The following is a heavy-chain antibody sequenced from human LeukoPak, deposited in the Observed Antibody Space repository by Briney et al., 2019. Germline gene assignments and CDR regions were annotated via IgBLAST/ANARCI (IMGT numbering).Heavy chain of an antibody. Sequence: GGSLRLSCGASGFTFSSSAMHWVRPGPVKGLEWVAYIAHHGNNKYYADSVKGRFTISRDNSKGSLYLQMNSLRADDTAVYYCAKDGSWSCTDWGQGTLVRVSS. CDR3: AKDGSWSCTD. J-gene: IGHJ4*02. CDR1: GFTFSSSA. V-gene: IGHV3-30*02. CDR2: IAHHGNNK. D-gene: IGHD2-8*02.